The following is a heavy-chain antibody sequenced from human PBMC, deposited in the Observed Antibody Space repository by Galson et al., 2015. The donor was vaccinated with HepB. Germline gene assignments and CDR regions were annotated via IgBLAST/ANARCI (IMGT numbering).Heavy chain of an antibody. CDR3: ARARRGWFGELFRGYYFDY. D-gene: IGHD3-10*01. CDR2: ISAYNGNT. Sequence: SVKVSCKASGYTFTSYGISWVRQAPGQGLEWMGWISAYNGNTNYAQKLQGRVTMTTDTSKSTAYMELRSLRSDDTAVYYCARARRGWFGELFRGYYFDYWGQGTLVTVSS. CDR1: GYTFTSYG. J-gene: IGHJ4*02. V-gene: IGHV1-18*04.